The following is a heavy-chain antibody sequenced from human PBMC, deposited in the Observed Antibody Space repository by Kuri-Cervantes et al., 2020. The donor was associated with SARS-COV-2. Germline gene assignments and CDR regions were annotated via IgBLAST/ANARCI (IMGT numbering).Heavy chain of an antibody. V-gene: IGHV4-61*01. Sequence: GSLRLSCTVSGYSISSGYYWTWVRQPPGKGLEWIGYIYYSGSTNYNPSLKSRVTISVDTSKNQFSLKLTSVAAADTAVYYCARRAIFGVVPIYDYWGQGTLVTVSS. D-gene: IGHD3-3*01. CDR3: ARRAIFGVVPIYDY. J-gene: IGHJ4*02. CDR1: GYSISSGYY. CDR2: IYYSGST.